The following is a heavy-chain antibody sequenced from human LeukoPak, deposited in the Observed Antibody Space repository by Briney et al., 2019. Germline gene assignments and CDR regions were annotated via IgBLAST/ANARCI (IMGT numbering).Heavy chain of an antibody. CDR1: GYTFTSYA. Sequence: GASVKVSCKASGYTFTSYAMNWVRHAPGQGLEWMGWINTNTGNPTYAQGFTGRFVFSLDTSVSTAYLQISSLKAEDTAVYYCAREGYGDYVNWFDPWGQGTLVTVSS. J-gene: IGHJ5*02. V-gene: IGHV7-4-1*02. CDR3: AREGYGDYVNWFDP. CDR2: INTNTGNP. D-gene: IGHD4-17*01.